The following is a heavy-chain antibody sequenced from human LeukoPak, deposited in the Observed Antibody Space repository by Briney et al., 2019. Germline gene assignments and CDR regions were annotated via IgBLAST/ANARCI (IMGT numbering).Heavy chain of an antibody. CDR1: GFTFSTYP. D-gene: IGHD4-17*01. CDR2: IDPSSSYI. V-gene: IGHV3-21*01. CDR3: TRGSYGDYEY. J-gene: IGHJ4*02. Sequence: GGSLRLSCSASGFTFSTYPMNWVRHAPGKGLEWVASIDPSSSYIYYADSVRGRFTISRDNAQNSLYLQVNSLRAEDTAVYYCTRGSYGDYEYWGQGTLVTVSS.